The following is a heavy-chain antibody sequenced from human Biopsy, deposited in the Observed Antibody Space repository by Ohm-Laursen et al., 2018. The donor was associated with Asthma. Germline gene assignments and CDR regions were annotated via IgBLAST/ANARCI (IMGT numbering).Heavy chain of an antibody. J-gene: IGHJ4*02. Sequence: ASVKVSCKASGYTFAGDNMYWVRQAPGQGLEWMGRISPNSGDTDFAQKFQGRVTLTRETSISTAYMELSGLRSDDTAVYFCARAGGSCDSGGGDCYPMFALWGQGTLVTVSS. V-gene: IGHV1-2*06. CDR2: ISPNSGDT. D-gene: IGHD2-15*01. CDR3: ARAGGSCDSGGGDCYPMFAL. CDR1: GYTFAGDN.